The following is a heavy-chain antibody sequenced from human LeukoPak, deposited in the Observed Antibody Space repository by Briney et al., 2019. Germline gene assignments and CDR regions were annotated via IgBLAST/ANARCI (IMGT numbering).Heavy chain of an antibody. J-gene: IGHJ6*02. CDR3: ARLYSSSSFANYYGMDV. V-gene: IGHV4-59*08. CDR1: GGSISSYY. CDR2: IYYSGST. D-gene: IGHD6-13*01. Sequence: SETLSLTCTVSGGSISSYYWSWIRQPPGKGLEWIGYIYYSGSTNYNPSLKSRVTISVDTSKNQFSLKLSSVTAADTAVYYCARLYSSSSFANYYGMDVWGQGTTLTVSS.